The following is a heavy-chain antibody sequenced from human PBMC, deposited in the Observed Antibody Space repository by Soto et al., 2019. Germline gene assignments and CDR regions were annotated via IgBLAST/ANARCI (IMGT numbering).Heavy chain of an antibody. D-gene: IGHD3-3*01. CDR1: GGSISSGGYY. J-gene: IGHJ3*02. CDR2: IYYSGST. V-gene: IGHV4-31*03. Sequence: SETLSLTCTVSGGSISSGGYYWSWIRQHPGKGLEWIGYIYYSGSTYYNPSLKSRVTISVDTSKNQFSLKLSSVTAADTAVYYCARRAGSFDDFWSGYLDAFDIWGQGTMVTVSS. CDR3: ARRAGSFDDFWSGYLDAFDI.